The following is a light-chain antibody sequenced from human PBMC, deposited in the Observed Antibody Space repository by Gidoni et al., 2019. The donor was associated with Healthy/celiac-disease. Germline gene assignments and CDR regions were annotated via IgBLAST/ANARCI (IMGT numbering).Light chain of an antibody. CDR2: WAS. Sequence: EIVMTQSPASLAVSLGERATINCKSSQSVLYSSNNKNYLAWYQQKPGQPPKLLIYWASTRESGVPYRFSGSGSGTDFTLTISSLQAEDVAVYYCQQYYSTPFTFGPGTKVDIK. CDR3: QQYYSTPFT. J-gene: IGKJ3*01. V-gene: IGKV4-1*01. CDR1: QSVLYSSNNKNY.